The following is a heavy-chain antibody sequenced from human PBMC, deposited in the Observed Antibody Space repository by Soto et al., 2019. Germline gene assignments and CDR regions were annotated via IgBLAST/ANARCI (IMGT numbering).Heavy chain of an antibody. V-gene: IGHV1-69*12. Sequence: QVQLVQSGAEVKKPGSSVKVSCKASGGTFSSYAINWVRQAPGQGLEWMGGIIPIFGTADYAQKFQGRVTITADQSTSTAYMELGSLRSEDTAVYYCAQCLLGVNYYYGMDVWGQGTTVTVSS. CDR2: IIPIFGTA. J-gene: IGHJ6*02. D-gene: IGHD3-16*01. CDR1: GGTFSSYA. CDR3: AQCLLGVNYYYGMDV.